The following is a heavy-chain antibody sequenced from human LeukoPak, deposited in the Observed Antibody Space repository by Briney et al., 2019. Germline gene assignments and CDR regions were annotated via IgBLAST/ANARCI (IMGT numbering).Heavy chain of an antibody. J-gene: IGHJ3*02. D-gene: IGHD4-17*01. V-gene: IGHV4-34*01. CDR1: GGSFSGYY. Sequence: SETLSLTCAVYGGSFSGYYWSWIRQPPGKGLEWIGEINHSGSTNYNPSLKSRVTISVDTSKNQFSLKLSSVTAADTAVYYCARLSYGDYDNDAFDIWGQGTMVTVSS. CDR2: INHSGST. CDR3: ARLSYGDYDNDAFDI.